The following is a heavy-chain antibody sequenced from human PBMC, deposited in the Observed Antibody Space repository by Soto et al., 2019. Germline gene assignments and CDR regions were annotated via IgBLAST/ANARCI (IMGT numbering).Heavy chain of an antibody. D-gene: IGHD3-22*01. CDR3: ARGGGDYYDSSGYPDY. Sequence: KPSETLSLTCTVSGGSISSGDYYWSWIRQPPGKGLEWIGYIYYSGSTYYNPSLKSRVTISVDTSKNQFSLKLSSVTAADTAVYYCARGGGDYYDSSGYPDYWGQGTLVTVSS. V-gene: IGHV4-30-4*01. J-gene: IGHJ4*02. CDR1: GGSISSGDYY. CDR2: IYYSGST.